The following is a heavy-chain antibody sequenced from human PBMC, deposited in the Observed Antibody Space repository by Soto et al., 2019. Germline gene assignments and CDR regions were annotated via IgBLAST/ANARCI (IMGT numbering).Heavy chain of an antibody. CDR1: GYTFTNHG. V-gene: IGHV1-18*01. Sequence: ASVKVSCKASGYTFTNHGISWVRQAPGQGLEWMGWISAYNGDTKYAQNLQGRVTMTTDTSTNTAYMELRSLRPDDTAVYYCARDPSNNSGYYQFFDYWGQGTLVTVSS. J-gene: IGHJ4*02. D-gene: IGHD3-22*01. CDR3: ARDPSNNSGYYQFFDY. CDR2: ISAYNGDT.